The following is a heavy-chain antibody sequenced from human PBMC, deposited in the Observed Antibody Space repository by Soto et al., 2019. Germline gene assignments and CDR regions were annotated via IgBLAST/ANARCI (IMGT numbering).Heavy chain of an antibody. CDR1: GGTFSSYA. CDR2: IIPIFGTA. D-gene: IGHD2-2*01. V-gene: IGHV1-69*01. CDR3: ARVYCSSTSCPDAFDI. J-gene: IGHJ3*02. Sequence: QVQLVQSGAEVKKPGSSVKVSFKASGGTFSSYAISWVRQAPGQGLGWMGGIIPIFGTANYAQKFQGRVTITADESTSTAYMELSSLRSEDTAVYYCARVYCSSTSCPDAFDIWGQGTMVTVSS.